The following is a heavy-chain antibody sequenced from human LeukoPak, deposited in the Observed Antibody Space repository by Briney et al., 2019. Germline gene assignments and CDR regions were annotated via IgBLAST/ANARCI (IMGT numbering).Heavy chain of an antibody. Sequence: ASVKVSCKASGYTFTSYGISWVRQAPGQGLEWMGWISPYNDNKKFLQKLQGRVTMTTDTSTSTAYMELRSLTSDDTAIYYCAREESIGSYQFLHDSWDQGTLVTVSS. V-gene: IGHV1-18*01. D-gene: IGHD3-10*01. CDR3: AREESIGSYQFLHDS. J-gene: IGHJ4*02. CDR2: ISPYNDNK. CDR1: GYTFTSYG.